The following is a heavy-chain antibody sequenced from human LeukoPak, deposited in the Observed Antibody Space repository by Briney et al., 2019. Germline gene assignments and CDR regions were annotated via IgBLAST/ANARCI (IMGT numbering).Heavy chain of an antibody. CDR3: VRVAPRLLYNYGAYFDL. CDR2: INPNSGGT. V-gene: IGHV1-2*02. J-gene: IGHJ2*01. D-gene: IGHD5-18*01. Sequence: ASVKVSCKASGYTFTGYYINWVRQAPGQGLEWMGWINPNSGGTNYAQKFQGRVTMTRDTSISTAYMELSRLRSDDTAMYSCVRVAPRLLYNYGAYFDLWGRGTLVTVSS. CDR1: GYTFTGYY.